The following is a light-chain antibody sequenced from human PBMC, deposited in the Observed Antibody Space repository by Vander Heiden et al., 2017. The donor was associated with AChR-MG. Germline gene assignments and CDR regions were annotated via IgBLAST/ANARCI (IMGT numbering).Light chain of an antibody. CDR3: QQSYSLPLT. V-gene: IGKV1-39*01. CDR1: QSISNY. CDR2: DAS. J-gene: IGKJ4*01. Sequence: DIQMTQSPSSLAASVGDRVNITCRASQSISNYLHWYQHIPGKAPKLLIYDASSLQSGVPSRFSDSGSGTDFTLTINNLQPEDFATYYCQQSYSLPLTFGGGTKVEIK.